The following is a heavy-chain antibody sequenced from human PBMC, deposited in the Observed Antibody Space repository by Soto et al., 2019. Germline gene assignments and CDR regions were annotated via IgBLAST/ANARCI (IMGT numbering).Heavy chain of an antibody. Sequence: QVQLQESGPGLVKPSETLSLTCTVSGGSISSYYWSWIRQPPGKGLEWIGYIYYSGSTNYNPSLKSRVTISVDTSKSRLSLKLRSVTAADTAVYYCARRYGYYFDYWGQGTLVTVSS. V-gene: IGHV4-59*08. D-gene: IGHD4-17*01. J-gene: IGHJ4*02. CDR3: ARRYGYYFDY. CDR1: GGSISSYY. CDR2: IYYSGST.